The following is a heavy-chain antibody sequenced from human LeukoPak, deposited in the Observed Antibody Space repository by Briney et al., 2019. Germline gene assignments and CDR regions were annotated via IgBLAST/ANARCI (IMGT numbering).Heavy chain of an antibody. CDR1: GFTFSSYA. V-gene: IGHV3-74*01. J-gene: IGHJ4*02. CDR2: IKSDGSWT. Sequence: GGSLRLSCAASGFTFSSYAMSWVRQAPGKGLEWVSRIKSDGSWTNYADSVKGRFTISRDNAKRTLYLQMNSLRAEDTAVYYCVRDGDGYNFDYWGQGTLVTVSS. CDR3: VRDGDGYNFDY. D-gene: IGHD5-24*01.